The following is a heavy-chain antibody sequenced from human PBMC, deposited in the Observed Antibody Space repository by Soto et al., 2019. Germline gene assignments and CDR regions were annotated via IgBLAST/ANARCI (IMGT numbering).Heavy chain of an antibody. Sequence: ASVKVSCKASGYTFTNYYMHLVRQAPGKGLEWMGIINPSVGSTTYAQSFQGRFTITRDTSTSTVYMELSSLRSEDTAVYYCVRDYDILTAYQYYVDYWGQGTRVTVSS. J-gene: IGHJ4*02. CDR1: GYTFTNYY. D-gene: IGHD3-9*01. V-gene: IGHV1-46*01. CDR3: VRDYDILTAYQYYVDY. CDR2: INPSVGST.